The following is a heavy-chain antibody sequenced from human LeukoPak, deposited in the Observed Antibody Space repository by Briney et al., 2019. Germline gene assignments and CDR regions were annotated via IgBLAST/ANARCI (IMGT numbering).Heavy chain of an antibody. CDR2: FDPEDGET. V-gene: IGHV1-24*01. J-gene: IGHJ6*02. CDR3: ATDQAGFKFGYYYYGMDV. Sequence: ASVKVSCKVSGYTLTELSMHWVRQAPGKGLEWMGGFDPEDGETIYAQKFQGRVTMTEDTSTDTAYMELSSLRSEDTAVYYCATDQAGFKFGYYYYGMDVWGQGTTVTVSS. D-gene: IGHD3-16*01. CDR1: GYTLTELS.